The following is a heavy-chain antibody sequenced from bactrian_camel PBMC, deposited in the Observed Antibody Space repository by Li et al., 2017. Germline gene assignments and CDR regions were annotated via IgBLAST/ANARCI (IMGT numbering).Heavy chain of an antibody. CDR1: GATFISYY. D-gene: IGHD6*01. Sequence: HVQLVESGGGSVQAGGSLRLSCTVSGATFISYYLTWVCQAPGKGPEWVSSIHSDDRYTYYPDSVKGRFTISADNAKNTVYLQMNSLKSEDTALYYCTTGEPGEVAGTGALFGCWGQGTQVTVS. CDR3: TTGEPGEVAGTGALFGC. J-gene: IGHJ6*01. V-gene: IGHV3-2*01. CDR2: IHSDDRYT.